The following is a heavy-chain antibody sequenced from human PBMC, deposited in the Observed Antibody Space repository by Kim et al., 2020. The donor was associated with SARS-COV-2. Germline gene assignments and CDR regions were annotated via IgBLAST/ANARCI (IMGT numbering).Heavy chain of an antibody. D-gene: IGHD4-17*01. Sequence: GGSLRLSCAASGFPFSDFYIAWIRQAPGKGLEWVSYITGTSATTYYADSVRGRFTISRDNAKNSVHLQMNTLRAEDTAVYYCARERRVTTVTRIDYFDYWGQGALVTVAS. J-gene: IGHJ4*02. CDR1: GFPFSDFY. CDR3: ARERRVTTVTRIDYFDY. CDR2: ITGTSATT. V-gene: IGHV3-11*01.